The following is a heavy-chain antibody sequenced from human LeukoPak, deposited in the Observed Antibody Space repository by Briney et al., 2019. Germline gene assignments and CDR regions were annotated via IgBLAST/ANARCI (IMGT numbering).Heavy chain of an antibody. CDR2: ISTSGSTI. CDR1: GFTFSSYE. V-gene: IGHV3-48*03. CDR3: ARGVLSGYDRPTDY. Sequence: GGSLRLSCAASGFTFSSYEMTWVRQAPGRGLEWVSYISTSGSTIYLADSVKGRFTVSRDNARNSLYLQMNSLRAEDTAVYYCARGVLSGYDRPTDYWGQGILVTVSS. D-gene: IGHD5-12*01. J-gene: IGHJ4*02.